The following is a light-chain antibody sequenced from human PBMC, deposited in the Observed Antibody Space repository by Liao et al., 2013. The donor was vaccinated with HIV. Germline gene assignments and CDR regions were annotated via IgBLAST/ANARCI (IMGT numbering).Light chain of an antibody. Sequence: SYELTQPPSVSVSPGQTARITCSGDALPKQYAYWYQQKPGQAPVLVIYKDSERPSGIPERFSGSNSGDTATLSISGTQAIDEADYYCQAWDSSTVVFGGGTKLTVL. J-gene: IGLJ2*01. CDR3: QAWDSSTVV. V-gene: IGLV3-25*02. CDR2: KDS. CDR1: ALPKQY.